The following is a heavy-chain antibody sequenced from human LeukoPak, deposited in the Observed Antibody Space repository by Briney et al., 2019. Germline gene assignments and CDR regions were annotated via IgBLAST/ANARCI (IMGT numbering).Heavy chain of an antibody. CDR2: IYSGGTT. D-gene: IGHD2-15*01. CDR1: GFTVSNNY. Sequence: GGSLRLSCAASGFTVSNNYMSWVRQAPGKGLEWVSVIYSGGTTYYADSVKGRFTISRDNSKNTLYLQMNSLRAEDTAVYYCARTDCSGSSCYRIYYFDYWGQGTLVTVSS. V-gene: IGHV3-53*01. J-gene: IGHJ4*02. CDR3: ARTDCSGSSCYRIYYFDY.